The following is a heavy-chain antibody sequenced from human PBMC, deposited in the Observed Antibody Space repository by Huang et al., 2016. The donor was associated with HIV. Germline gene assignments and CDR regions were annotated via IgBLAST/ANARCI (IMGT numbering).Heavy chain of an antibody. D-gene: IGHD6-19*01. Sequence: QVQLVESGGGLVKPGGSLRLSCAASGLVFCDHYMNWVRKGPGKGLEWILYISLSGTTIRYADSVKGRFTISRDNAKKSLFLEMNSLRVEDTAVYYCARRMAGWDDVFDMWGQGTMVTVSS. CDR1: GLVFCDHY. CDR2: ISLSGTTI. V-gene: IGHV3-11*01. CDR3: ARRMAGWDDVFDM. J-gene: IGHJ3*02.